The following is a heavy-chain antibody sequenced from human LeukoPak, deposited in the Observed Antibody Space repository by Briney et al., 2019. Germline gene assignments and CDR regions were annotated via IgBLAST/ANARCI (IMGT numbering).Heavy chain of an antibody. CDR2: IVPILGIA. V-gene: IGHV1-69*04. D-gene: IGHD2-2*01. J-gene: IGHJ6*02. Sequence: SVKVSCKASGGTFSSYAISWVRQAPGQGLEWMGRIVPILGIANYAQKFQGRVTITADKSTSTAYMELSSLRSEDTAVYYCARDVLLLGYCSSTSCPPNYYGMDVWGQGTTVTVSS. CDR3: ARDVLLLGYCSSTSCPPNYYGMDV. CDR1: GGTFSSYA.